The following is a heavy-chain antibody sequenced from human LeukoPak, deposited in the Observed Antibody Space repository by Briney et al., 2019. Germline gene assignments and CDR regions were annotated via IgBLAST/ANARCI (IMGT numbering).Heavy chain of an antibody. CDR2: INTNTGNP. V-gene: IGHV7-4-1*02. D-gene: IGHD6-6*01. Sequence: GASVTVSCKASGYTFTSYAMNWVRQAPGQGLEWMGWINTNTGNPTYAQGFTGRFVFSLETSVSTAYLQISSLKAEDTAVYYCARRAPRIAARLSFRNQNWFDPWGQGTLVTVSS. CDR3: ARRAPRIAARLSFRNQNWFDP. CDR1: GYTFTSYA. J-gene: IGHJ5*02.